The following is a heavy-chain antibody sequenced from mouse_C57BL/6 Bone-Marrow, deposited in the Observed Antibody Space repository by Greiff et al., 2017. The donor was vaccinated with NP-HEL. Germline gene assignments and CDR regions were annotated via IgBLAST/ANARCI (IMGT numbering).Heavy chain of an antibody. V-gene: IGHV1-63*01. CDR1: GYTFTNYW. CDR2: IYPGGGYT. J-gene: IGHJ1*03. Sequence: LQESGAELVRPGTSVKMSCKASGYTFTNYWIGWAKQRPGHGLEWIGDIYPGGGYTNYNEKFKGKATLTADKSSSTAYMQFSSLTSEDSAIYYCARSSDWYWYFDVWGTGTTVTVSS. D-gene: IGHD3-1*01. CDR3: ARSSDWYWYFDV.